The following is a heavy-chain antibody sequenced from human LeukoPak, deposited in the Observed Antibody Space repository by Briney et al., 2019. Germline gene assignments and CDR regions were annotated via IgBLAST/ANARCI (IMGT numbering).Heavy chain of an antibody. V-gene: IGHV3-30-3*01. D-gene: IGHD2-15*01. CDR2: ISYDGSNK. CDR3: ARGITDLTHSTRDIVVVVTATPGDY. Sequence: PVGSLRLSRAASGFTFSSYAMHWVRQAPGKGLEWVAVISYDGSNKYYADSVKGRFTIFRDSSRNTLYLQMNSLRTEETAVYYCARGITDLTHSTRDIVVVVTATPGDYWGQGTLLTVSS. CDR1: GFTFSSYA. J-gene: IGHJ4*02.